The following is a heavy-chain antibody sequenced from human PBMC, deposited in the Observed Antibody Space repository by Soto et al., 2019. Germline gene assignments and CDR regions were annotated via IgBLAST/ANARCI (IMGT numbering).Heavy chain of an antibody. CDR2: IHHSGGT. CDR1: GDSIRTIYY. D-gene: IGHD2-21*02. V-gene: IGHV4-59*01. J-gene: IGHJ4*02. CDR3: ARGLLAYCGGDCALFDS. Sequence: PSETLSLTCTVSGDSIRTIYYSSWIRQSPGKGLEWIGHIHHSGGTSYNPSLKSLVAISVDTSKNQFSLKVDSVTAADTAVYYCARGLLAYCGGDCALFDSRGQGIMVTVSS.